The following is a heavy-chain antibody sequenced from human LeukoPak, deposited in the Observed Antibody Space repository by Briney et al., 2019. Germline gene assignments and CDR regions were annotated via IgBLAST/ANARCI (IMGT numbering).Heavy chain of an antibody. CDR2: IVVGSSNT. J-gene: IGHJ4*02. CDR3: AAIHYAQTGYFDY. V-gene: IGHV1-58*02. D-gene: IGHD1-1*01. CDR1: GFTFTSSA. Sequence: SVKVSCKASGFTFTSSAMQWVRQARGQRLEWIGWIVVGSSNTNYAQKFQERVTITRDMSTSTAYMELSSLRSEDTAVYYCAAIHYAQTGYFDYWGQGTLVTVSS.